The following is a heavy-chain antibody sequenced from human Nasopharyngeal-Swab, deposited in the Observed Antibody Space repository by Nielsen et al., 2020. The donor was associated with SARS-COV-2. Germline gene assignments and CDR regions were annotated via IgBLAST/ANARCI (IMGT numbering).Heavy chain of an antibody. CDR3: ARANRAGARIFGVVTHLDY. V-gene: IGHV4-39*07. D-gene: IGHD3-3*01. J-gene: IGHJ4*02. CDR1: GGSFSSSNSY. Sequence: SETLSLTCTVSGGSFSSSNSYWGWIRQPPGKGLEWIGTINYSGSTYYNPSLKSRVTISVDTSRNQFSLKLSSVTAADTAVYYCARANRAGARIFGVVTHLDYWGQGTLVTVSS. CDR2: INYSGST.